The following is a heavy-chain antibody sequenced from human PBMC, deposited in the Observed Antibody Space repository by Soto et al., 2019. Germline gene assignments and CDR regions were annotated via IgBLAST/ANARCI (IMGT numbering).Heavy chain of an antibody. V-gene: IGHV3-21*02. Sequence: EVQLVESGGGLVKPGWSLRLSCIGSGFSFSAYNMNWVRQAPGKGLEWVSSIKVGSSRIYQPDSMKGRFTISRDDARNSVYLQINSLRAEDTALYFCVRRPKIGVRGAFWGRGTQVTVSS. CDR1: GFSFSAYN. CDR3: VRRPKIGVRGAF. J-gene: IGHJ1*01. D-gene: IGHD3-16*01. CDR2: IKVGSSRI.